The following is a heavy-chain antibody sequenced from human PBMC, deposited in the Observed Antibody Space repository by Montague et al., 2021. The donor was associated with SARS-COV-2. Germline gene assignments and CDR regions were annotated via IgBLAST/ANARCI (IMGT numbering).Heavy chain of an antibody. D-gene: IGHD4-11*01. CDR3: ARGTTGNGMDV. V-gene: IGHV6-1*01. CDR1: GDSDSSISLA. J-gene: IGHJ6*02. Sequence: CAISGDSDSSISLARNWIRQSSSRGSEWLGRSYYRSKWNNDYAVSVKSRITINPDTSKNQFSLQLNSVTSEDTAVYYCARGTTGNGMDVWGQGTTVTVSS. CDR2: SYYRSKWNN.